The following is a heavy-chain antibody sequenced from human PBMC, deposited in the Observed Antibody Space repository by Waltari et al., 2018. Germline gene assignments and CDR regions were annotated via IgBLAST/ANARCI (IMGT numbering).Heavy chain of an antibody. J-gene: IGHJ5*02. CDR2: ISFDGSDQ. D-gene: IGHD1-1*01. V-gene: IGHV3-30*03. CDR1: GHYFSRFG. Sequence: VEVVESGGGVVEAGRSLRLSWVVVGHYFSRFGIHWVRQAPVKGLEWIALISFDGSDQYYADSVKGRFTISRDNSQNAVYLQMNSLRTEDTATYYCVVSTRFDPWGQGTLVTVSS. CDR3: VVSTRFDP.